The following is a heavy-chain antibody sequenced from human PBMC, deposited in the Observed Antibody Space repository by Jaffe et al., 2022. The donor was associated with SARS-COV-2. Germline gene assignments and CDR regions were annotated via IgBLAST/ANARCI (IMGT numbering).Heavy chain of an antibody. Sequence: QVQLVQSGAEVKKPGASVKVSCKASGYTFTGYYMHWVRQAPGQGLEWMGWINPNSGGTNYAQKFQGRVTMTRDTSISTAYMELSRLRSDDTAVYYCARDLPHSYGYLIGHYYGMDVWGQGTTVTVSS. V-gene: IGHV1-2*02. CDR3: ARDLPHSYGYLIGHYYGMDV. CDR1: GYTFTGYY. CDR2: INPNSGGT. D-gene: IGHD5-18*01. J-gene: IGHJ6*02.